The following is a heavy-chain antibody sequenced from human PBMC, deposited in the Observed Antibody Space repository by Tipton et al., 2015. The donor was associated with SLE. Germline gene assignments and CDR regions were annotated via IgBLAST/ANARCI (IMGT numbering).Heavy chain of an antibody. D-gene: IGHD3-22*01. CDR2: IYTSGST. V-gene: IGHV4-4*08. J-gene: IGHJ4*02. Sequence: TLSLTCTVSGGSISSYYWSWIRQPPGKGLEWIGYIYTSGSTNYNPSLKSRVTMSVDTSKNQFSLKLSSVTAADTAVYYCARDLALYDSSGYFDYWGQGTLVTVSS. CDR1: GGSISSYY. CDR3: ARDLALYDSSGYFDY.